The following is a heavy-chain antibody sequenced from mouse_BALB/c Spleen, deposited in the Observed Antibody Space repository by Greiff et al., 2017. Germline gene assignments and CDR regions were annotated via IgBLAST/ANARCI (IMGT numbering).Heavy chain of an antibody. CDR3: NTYYYGPFY. CDR2: IDPENGDT. D-gene: IGHD1-1*01. J-gene: IGHJ2*01. Sequence: VQLQQSGAELVRPGALVKLSCKASGFNIKDYYMHWVKQRPEQGLEWIGWIDPENGDTEYAPKFQGKATMTADTSSNTAYLQLSSLTSEDTAVYYCNTYYYGPFYWGQGTTLTVSS. CDR1: GFNIKDYY. V-gene: IGHV14-4*02.